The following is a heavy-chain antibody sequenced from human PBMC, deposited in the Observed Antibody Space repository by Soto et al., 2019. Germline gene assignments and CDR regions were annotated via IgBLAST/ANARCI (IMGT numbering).Heavy chain of an antibody. CDR2: IRSKAYGGTT. D-gene: IGHD3-22*01. V-gene: IGHV3-49*03. J-gene: IGHJ4*02. CDR1: GFTFGDYA. Sequence: SLRLSCTACGFTFGDYAMSGFGQAPGKGLEWVGFIRSKAYGGTTEYAASVKGRFTISRDDSKSIAYLQMNSLKTEDTAVYYCTRDRGYYDSSGLDYWGQGTLVTVSS. CDR3: TRDRGYYDSSGLDY.